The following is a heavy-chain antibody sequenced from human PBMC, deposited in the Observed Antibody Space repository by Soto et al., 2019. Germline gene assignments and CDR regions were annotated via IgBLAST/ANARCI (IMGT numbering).Heavy chain of an antibody. J-gene: IGHJ4*02. CDR1: GDTISTGGYT. D-gene: IGHD5-12*01. V-gene: IGHV4-30-2*01. Sequence: SETLSLTCDVPGDTISTGGYTWAWIRQPPGKALEWIGHTYHSGNPYYNPSLKSRVIISVDRSKNQFSLKVRSVTAADTAVYYCAAGGGLPRYYWGQGTLVTVSS. CDR2: TYHSGNP. CDR3: AAGGGLPRYY.